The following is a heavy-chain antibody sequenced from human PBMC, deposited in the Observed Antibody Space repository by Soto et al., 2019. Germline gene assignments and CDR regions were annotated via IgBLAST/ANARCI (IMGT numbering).Heavy chain of an antibody. V-gene: IGHV4-34*01. CDR1: DGPFSIYY. CDR3: AWVLGTKPLDY. CDR2: IRHGACT. J-gene: IGHJ4*02. D-gene: IGHD2-2*01. Sequence: PEPLSFTCTLYDGPFSIYYWCPIRPLQGRGLEGIGEIRHGACTNYNPSLMSRVTISVDMSKNQFSLKLSSVTAVDTAVYYCAWVLGTKPLDYWGQGTLVTVSS.